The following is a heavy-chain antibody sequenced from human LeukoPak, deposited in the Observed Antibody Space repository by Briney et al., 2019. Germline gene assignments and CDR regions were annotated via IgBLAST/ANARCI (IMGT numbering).Heavy chain of an antibody. CDR1: GFTFGDYA. CDR2: ISWNSGSI. V-gene: IGHV3-9*01. CDR3: AKDISSGWNYFDY. D-gene: IGHD6-19*01. Sequence: GGSLRRSCAASGFTFGDYAMRWVRQAPGKGLEWVSGISWNSGSIGYAASVKGRFTISRDNAKNSLYLQMNSLRAEDTALYYCAKDISSGWNYFDYWGQGTLVTVSS. J-gene: IGHJ4*02.